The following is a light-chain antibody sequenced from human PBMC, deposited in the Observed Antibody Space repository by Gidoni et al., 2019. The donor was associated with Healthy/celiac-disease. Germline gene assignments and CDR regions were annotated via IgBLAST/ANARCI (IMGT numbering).Light chain of an antibody. Sequence: VLTQSPGTLSLSPGERATLSCRASQSVSSSYLAWYQQKPGQAPRLLIYGASSRATGIPDRFSGSGSGTDFTLTISRLEPEDFAVYYCQQYGSSPLTFGGGTKVEIK. CDR1: QSVSSSY. V-gene: IGKV3-20*01. CDR2: GAS. J-gene: IGKJ4*01. CDR3: QQYGSSPLT.